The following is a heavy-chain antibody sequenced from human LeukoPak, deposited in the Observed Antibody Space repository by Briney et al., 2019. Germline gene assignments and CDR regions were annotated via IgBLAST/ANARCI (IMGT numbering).Heavy chain of an antibody. Sequence: SETLSLTCTVSGGSISSSSYYWGWLRQPPGKGLEWIGSIYYSGSTYYNPSLKSRVTISVDTSKNQFSLKLSSVTAADTAVYYCAILSTGYSYGWYYFDYWGQGTLVTVSS. J-gene: IGHJ4*02. CDR3: AILSTGYSYGWYYFDY. CDR1: GGSISSSSYY. D-gene: IGHD5-18*01. V-gene: IGHV4-39*07. CDR2: IYYSGST.